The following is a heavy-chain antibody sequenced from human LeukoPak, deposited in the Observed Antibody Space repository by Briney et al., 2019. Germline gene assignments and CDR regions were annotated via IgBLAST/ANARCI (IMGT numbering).Heavy chain of an antibody. Sequence: GASVKVSCKASGGTFSSYAISWVRQAPGQGLEWMGGIIPIFGTANYAQKFQGRVTITADKSTSTAYMELSSLRSDDTAMYYCARDVGRNYMDVWGKGTTVTVSS. CDR1: GGTFSSYA. J-gene: IGHJ6*03. D-gene: IGHD3-10*01. V-gene: IGHV1-69*06. CDR3: ARDVGRNYMDV. CDR2: IIPIFGTA.